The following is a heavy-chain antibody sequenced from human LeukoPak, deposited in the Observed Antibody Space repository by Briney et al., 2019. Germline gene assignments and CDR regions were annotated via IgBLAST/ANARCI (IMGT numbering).Heavy chain of an antibody. CDR2: IRSSRHYT. D-gene: IGHD3-22*01. V-gene: IGHV3-11*05. CDR1: GFTFSDYY. Sequence: GGSLRLSCAASGFTFSDYYVSWIRQAPGKGREWVSYIRSSRHYTNYTASVQGRCTISRDNAQNSLHLEINRLRAEDTAVYYCARAQLGPYDSSGYFDYWGKGDLVTVSS. J-gene: IGHJ4*02. CDR3: ARAQLGPYDSSGYFDY.